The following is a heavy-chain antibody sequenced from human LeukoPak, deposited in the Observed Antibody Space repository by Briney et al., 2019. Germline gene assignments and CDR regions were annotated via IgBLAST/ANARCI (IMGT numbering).Heavy chain of an antibody. D-gene: IGHD1-26*01. CDR1: GFTFSSHD. V-gene: IGHV3-48*03. CDR3: ASSAYNGIKLDY. J-gene: IGHJ4*02. CDR2: INTNGRTI. Sequence: QPGGSLRLSCAASGFTFSSHDMNWVRQAPGKGLEWVSYINTNGRTIQYADSVKGRFTISRDNARNTLYLQMNSLRAEDTAVYYCASSAYNGIKLDYWGQGNLVTVSS.